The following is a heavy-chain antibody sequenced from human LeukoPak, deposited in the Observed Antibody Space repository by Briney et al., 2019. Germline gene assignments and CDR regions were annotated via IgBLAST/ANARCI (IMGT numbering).Heavy chain of an antibody. CDR1: GYTFIGYY. CDR3: ARGGSTDSIHSCGGNCYFLDY. D-gene: IGHD2-21*02. CDR2: INPNRGGT. Sequence: ASVKVSCKASGYTFIGYYMHWVRQAPGQGLEWMGWINPNRGGTNYAQKFQGRVIMTRDTSISTAYMELSRLGSDDTAVYYCARGGSTDSIHSCGGNCYFLDYWGQGTLVTVSS. J-gene: IGHJ4*02. V-gene: IGHV1-2*02.